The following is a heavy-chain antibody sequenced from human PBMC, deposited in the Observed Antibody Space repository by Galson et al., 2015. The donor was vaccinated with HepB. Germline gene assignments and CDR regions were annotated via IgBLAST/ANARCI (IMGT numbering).Heavy chain of an antibody. D-gene: IGHD4/OR15-4a*01. CDR3: ARVYRGNYYPYAFDI. V-gene: IGHV3-23*01. J-gene: IGHJ3*02. Sequence: SLRLSCAASGFTFSNYVLNWVRQAPGKGLEWVSAISGNGASAYYADSVKGRFTISRDNSKNTLYVQMNSLRAEDTAVYYCARVYRGNYYPYAFDIWGQGTMFTVSS. CDR1: GFTFSNYV. CDR2: ISGNGASA.